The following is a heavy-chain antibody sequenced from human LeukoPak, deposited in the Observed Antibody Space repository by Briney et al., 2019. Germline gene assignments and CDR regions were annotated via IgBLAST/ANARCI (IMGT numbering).Heavy chain of an antibody. J-gene: IGHJ3*02. D-gene: IGHD2-2*01. Sequence: PGGSLRLSCAASGFTFSSYAMSWVRQAPGKGLEWVSAISGSGGSTYYADSVKGRFTISRDNSKNTLYLQMNSLRAVDTAVYYCAKDLVCSSTSCEGAFDIWGQGTMVTVSS. CDR2: ISGSGGST. CDR1: GFTFSSYA. CDR3: AKDLVCSSTSCEGAFDI. V-gene: IGHV3-23*01.